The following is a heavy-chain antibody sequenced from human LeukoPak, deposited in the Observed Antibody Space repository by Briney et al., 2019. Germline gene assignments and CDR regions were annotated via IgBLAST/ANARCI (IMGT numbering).Heavy chain of an antibody. CDR3: ARDSA. V-gene: IGHV3-30-3*01. J-gene: IGHJ3*01. CDR2: ISYDGSNK. Sequence: PGGPLRLSCAASGFTFSSYAMHWVRQAPGKGLEWVAVISYDGSNKYYADSVKGRFTISRDNSKNTLYLQMNSLRAEDTAVYYCARDSAWGQGTMVTVSS. CDR1: GFTFSSYA.